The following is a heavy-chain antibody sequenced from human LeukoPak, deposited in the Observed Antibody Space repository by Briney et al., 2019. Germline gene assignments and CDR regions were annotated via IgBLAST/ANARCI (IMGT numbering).Heavy chain of an antibody. CDR2: IWYDGSNK. D-gene: IGHD3-22*01. CDR1: GFTFSSYG. CDR3: ARGTVVKTSFDY. V-gene: IGHV3-33*01. Sequence: GGSLRLSCAASGFTFSSYGMHWVRQAPGKGLEWVAVIWYDGSNKYYADSVKGRFTISRDNSKNTLYLQMNSLRAEDTAVYYCARGTVVKTSFDYWGQGTLVTVSS. J-gene: IGHJ4*02.